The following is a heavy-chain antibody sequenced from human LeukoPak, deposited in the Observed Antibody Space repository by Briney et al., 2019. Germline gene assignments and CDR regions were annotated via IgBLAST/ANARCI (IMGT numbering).Heavy chain of an antibody. CDR3: ARAPARGYSYGYYYYYMDV. CDR2: IYHSGST. Sequence: ASETLSLTCTVSGGSISYYYWGWIRQPPGKGLEWIGSIYHSGSTYYNPSLKSRVTISVDTSKNQFSLKLSSVTAADTAVYYCARAPARGYSYGYYYYYMDVWGKGTTVTVSS. D-gene: IGHD5-18*01. J-gene: IGHJ6*03. CDR1: GGSISYYY. V-gene: IGHV4-38-2*02.